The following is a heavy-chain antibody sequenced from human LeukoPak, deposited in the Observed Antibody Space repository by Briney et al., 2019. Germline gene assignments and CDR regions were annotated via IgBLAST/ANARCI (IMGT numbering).Heavy chain of an antibody. D-gene: IGHD2-15*01. CDR3: AKDLAFGVAH. CDR2: ISGSGGST. J-gene: IGHJ4*02. CDR1: GFTFTSYA. V-gene: IGHV3-23*01. Sequence: GGSLRLSCAAPGFTFTSYAMSWVRQAPGKGLEWVSAISGSGGSTYYADSVKGRFTISRDNSKNTLYLQMNSLRAEDTAVYYCAKDLAFGVAHWGQGTLVTVSS.